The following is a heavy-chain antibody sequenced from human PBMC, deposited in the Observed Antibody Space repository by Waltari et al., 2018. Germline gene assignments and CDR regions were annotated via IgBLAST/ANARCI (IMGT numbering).Heavy chain of an antibody. CDR1: GFTFSSHA. Sequence: EEHLLESGGDLVQPGGSLSLSCAASGFTFSSHAMTWVRQAPGMGLKWVSTITASGGSAFYADSVKGRLTISRDNSKNALYLQMNSLRAEDTAVYYCAKDGHSVSYYYYMDVWGKGTTVTVSS. CDR2: ITASGGSA. V-gene: IGHV3-23*01. D-gene: IGHD3-3*02. CDR3: AKDGHSVSYYYYMDV. J-gene: IGHJ6*03.